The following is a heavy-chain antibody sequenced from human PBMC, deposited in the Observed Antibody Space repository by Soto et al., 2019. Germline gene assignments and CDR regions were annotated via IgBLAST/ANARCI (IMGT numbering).Heavy chain of an antibody. CDR2: IRSKANSYAT. Sequence: GGSLRLSCAASGFTFSGSAMHWVRQASGKGLGWVGRIRSKANSYATAYAASVKGRFTISRDDSKNTAYLQMNSLKTEDTAVYYCTRGYYDSSGYSRGYFDYWGQGTLVTVSS. D-gene: IGHD3-22*01. J-gene: IGHJ4*02. CDR3: TRGYYDSSGYSRGYFDY. CDR1: GFTFSGSA. V-gene: IGHV3-73*01.